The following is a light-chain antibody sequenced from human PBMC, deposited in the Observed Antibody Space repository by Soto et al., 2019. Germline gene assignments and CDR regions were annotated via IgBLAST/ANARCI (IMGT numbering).Light chain of an antibody. V-gene: IGKV1-27*01. CDR2: AAS. J-gene: IGKJ5*01. CDR3: QKYNSAPLN. CDR1: QAINNY. Sequence: DIQMTQSPSSLSASVVDIVEIIFLSSQAINNYLAWYQQKPGKFPKLLIYAASTLRPGVPSRFSGSGSGTDFTLTISSLQPEDVATYYCQKYNSAPLNFGPGTRREIK.